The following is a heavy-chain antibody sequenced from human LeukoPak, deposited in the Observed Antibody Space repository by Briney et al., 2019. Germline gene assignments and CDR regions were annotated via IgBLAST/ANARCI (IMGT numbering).Heavy chain of an antibody. CDR3: AKSLSSGWYGLDY. CDR2: IIPIFGTA. Sequence: SVKVSCKASGGTFSSYAISWVRQAPGQGLEWMGGIIPIFGTANYAQKFQGRVTITADKSTSTAYMELSSLRSEDTAVYYCAKSLSSGWYGLDYWGQGTLVTVSS. D-gene: IGHD6-19*01. V-gene: IGHV1-69*06. J-gene: IGHJ4*02. CDR1: GGTFSSYA.